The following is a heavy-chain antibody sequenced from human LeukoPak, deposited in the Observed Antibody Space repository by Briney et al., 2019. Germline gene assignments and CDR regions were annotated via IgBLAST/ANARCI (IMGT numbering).Heavy chain of an antibody. CDR3: ARSTIAVAGTGVFDI. CDR1: GGSISSSTYY. D-gene: IGHD6-19*01. V-gene: IGHV4-39*01. J-gene: IGHJ3*02. CDR2: IYYSGST. Sequence: SETLSLTCIVSGGSISSSTYYWCWIRQPPGKGLEWIGSIYYSGSTYYNPSLKSRVTISVDTSKNQFSLKLSSVTAADSAVYYCARSTIAVAGTGVFDIWGQGTMVTVSS.